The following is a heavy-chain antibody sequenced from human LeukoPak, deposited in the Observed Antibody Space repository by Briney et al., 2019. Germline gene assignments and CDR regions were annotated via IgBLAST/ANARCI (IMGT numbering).Heavy chain of an antibody. Sequence: GASVKVSCKASGYTFTSYGISWVRQAPGQGLEWMGGTIPIFGTANYAQKFQGRVTITADKSTSTAYMELSSLRLEDTAVYCCARSEQFPYYMDVWGKGTTVTVSS. V-gene: IGHV1-69*06. CDR3: ARSEQFPYYMDV. CDR1: GYTFTSYG. D-gene: IGHD6-19*01. CDR2: TIPIFGTA. J-gene: IGHJ6*03.